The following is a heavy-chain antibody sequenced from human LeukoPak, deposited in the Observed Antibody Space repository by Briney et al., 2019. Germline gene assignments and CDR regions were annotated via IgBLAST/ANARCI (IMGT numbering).Heavy chain of an antibody. CDR3: SIAGYGDYLGDY. D-gene: IGHD4-17*01. V-gene: IGHV4-59*01. Sequence: SETLSLTCTVSGGSLRSYNWSWIRQPPGKGLEWIGYIYNSGNTNYNPSLKSRVTISVDASKNQFSLKLSSVTAAETALYYCSIAGYGDYLGDYWGQGTLVTVSS. J-gene: IGHJ4*02. CDR2: IYNSGNT. CDR1: GGSLRSYN.